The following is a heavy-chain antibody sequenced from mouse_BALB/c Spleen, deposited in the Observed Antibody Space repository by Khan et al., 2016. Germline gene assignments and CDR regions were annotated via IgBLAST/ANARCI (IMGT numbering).Heavy chain of an antibody. CDR3: ARQGFAY. J-gene: IGHJ3*01. Sequence: EVELVESGGGLVKPGGSLKLSCAASGFTFSSYGMSWVRQTPEKRLEWVATISGGGSYTYYPDSVKGRFTISRDNAKNNLYLQMSSLRSEGTALYYCARQGFAYWGQGTLVTVSA. V-gene: IGHV5-9-2*01. CDR1: GFTFSSYG. CDR2: ISGGGSYT.